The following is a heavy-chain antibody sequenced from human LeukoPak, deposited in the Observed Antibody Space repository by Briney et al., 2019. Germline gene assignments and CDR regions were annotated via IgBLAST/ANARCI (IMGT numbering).Heavy chain of an antibody. CDR1: GGSISSSNYH. D-gene: IGHD3-10*01. CDR2: IYYSGST. J-gene: IGHJ4*02. V-gene: IGHV4-31*03. CDR3: ARVLNYYGSGSYSNYFDY. Sequence: SQTLSLTCTVSGGSISSSNYHWSWIRQHPGKGLEWIGDIYYSGSTYYNPSLKSRVTISVDTSKNQFSLKLSSVTAADTAVYYCARVLNYYGSGSYSNYFDYWGQGTLVTVSS.